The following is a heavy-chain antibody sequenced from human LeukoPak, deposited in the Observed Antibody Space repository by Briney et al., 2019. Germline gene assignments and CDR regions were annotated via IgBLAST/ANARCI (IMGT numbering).Heavy chain of an antibody. CDR3: ARRYSSSLPFDY. CDR2: IYPGDSDT. Sequence: GESLKTSCKGSGYSFTSYCIGWVRQMPGQGLEWRGIIYPGDSDTRYSPYFQGHVTISADKSISTAYLQWSSLKASDTAMYYCARRYSSSLPFDYWGQGTLVTVSS. D-gene: IGHD6-6*01. J-gene: IGHJ4*02. V-gene: IGHV5-51*01. CDR1: GYSFTSYC.